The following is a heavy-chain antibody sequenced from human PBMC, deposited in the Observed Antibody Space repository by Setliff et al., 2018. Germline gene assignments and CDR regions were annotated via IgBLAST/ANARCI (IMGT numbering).Heavy chain of an antibody. V-gene: IGHV3-15*01. CDR2: TGGVTT. J-gene: IGHJ4*02. Sequence: GGSRRLSCAASGFPFSKFAMSWVRQSPGKGLEWVGRTGGVTTEYAAPMEGRFTISRDYSKNTLFLQMNSLKTEDTAVYFCTAEPEGYRYFDYWGRGTLVTVSS. D-gene: IGHD6-13*01. CDR1: GFPFSKFA. CDR3: TAEPEGYRYFDY.